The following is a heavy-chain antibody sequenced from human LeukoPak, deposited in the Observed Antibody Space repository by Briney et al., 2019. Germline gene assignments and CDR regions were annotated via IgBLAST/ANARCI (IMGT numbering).Heavy chain of an antibody. CDR1: GYTFTGYY. V-gene: IGHV1-2*02. CDR3: ARDLRGSYYDSSGYYDY. CDR2: INPNSGGT. J-gene: IGHJ4*02. D-gene: IGHD3-22*01. Sequence: ASVKVSCKASGYTFTGYYMHWVRQAPGQGLEWMGWINPNSGGTNYAQKFQGRVTMTRDTSISTAYMELSRLRSDDTAVYYCARDLRGSYYDSSGYYDYWGQGTLVTVSS.